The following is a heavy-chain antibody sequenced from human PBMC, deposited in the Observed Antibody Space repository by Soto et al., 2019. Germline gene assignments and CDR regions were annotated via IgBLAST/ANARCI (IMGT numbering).Heavy chain of an antibody. CDR3: AKSTGNVGWYEGIGGMDV. Sequence: QVQLVESGGGVVQPGRSLRLSCAASGFTFSSYGMHWVRQAPGKGLEWVAVISYDGSNKYYADSVKGRFTISRDNSKNTLYLQMNSLRAEDTAVYYCAKSTGNVGWYEGIGGMDVWGQGTTVTVSS. V-gene: IGHV3-30*18. CDR2: ISYDGSNK. CDR1: GFTFSSYG. D-gene: IGHD6-19*01. J-gene: IGHJ6*02.